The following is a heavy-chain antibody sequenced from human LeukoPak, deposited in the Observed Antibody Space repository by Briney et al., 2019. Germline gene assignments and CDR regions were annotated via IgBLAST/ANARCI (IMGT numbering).Heavy chain of an antibody. CDR3: ARGSIAARPGSWDWFDP. CDR2: IKQDGSKK. Sequence: GGSLRLSCAASGYTFSSYWMSWVRQAPGKGLEWVANIKQDGSKKYYVDSVKGRFTISRDNAKNSLYLQMNSLRAEDTAVYYCARGSIAARPGSWDWFDPWGQGTLVTVSS. CDR1: GYTFSSYW. J-gene: IGHJ5*02. V-gene: IGHV3-7*01. D-gene: IGHD6-6*01.